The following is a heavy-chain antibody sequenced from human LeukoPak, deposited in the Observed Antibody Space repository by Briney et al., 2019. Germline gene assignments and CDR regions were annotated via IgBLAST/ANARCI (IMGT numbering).Heavy chain of an antibody. D-gene: IGHD6-13*01. Sequence: SETLSLTCTVSGGSISSSSYYWGWIRQPPGKGLEWIGSIYYSGSTYYNPSLKSRVTISVDTSKNQFSLKLSSVTAADTAVYYCASFSRFYSSSWHDYWGQGTLSPSPQ. CDR1: GGSISSSSYY. J-gene: IGHJ4*02. CDR3: ASFSRFYSSSWHDY. V-gene: IGHV4-39*07. CDR2: IYYSGST.